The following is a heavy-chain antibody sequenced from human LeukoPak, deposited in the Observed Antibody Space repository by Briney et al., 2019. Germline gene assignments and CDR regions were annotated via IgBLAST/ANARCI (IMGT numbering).Heavy chain of an antibody. CDR3: AVPPPPGFSYGENLFDY. CDR1: GFTFSNYW. V-gene: IGHV3-74*01. Sequence: PGGSLRLSCAASGFTFSNYWMHWVRQAPGKGLVWVSRINSAGSSTSYADSVKGRFTISRDNGKSTLYLQMNSLRAEDTAVYYCAVPPPPGFSYGENLFDYWGQGTLVTVSS. CDR2: INSAGSST. J-gene: IGHJ4*02. D-gene: IGHD5-18*01.